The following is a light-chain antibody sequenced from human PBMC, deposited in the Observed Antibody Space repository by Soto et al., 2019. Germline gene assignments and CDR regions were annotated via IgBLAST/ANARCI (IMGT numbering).Light chain of an antibody. CDR3: QQYGSSPKT. CDR1: QSVLYSSNSKNY. Sequence: DIVMTQPPDSLAVSLGERATINCKSSQSVLYSSNSKNYLAWYQQKPGQTPRLLIYGASSRATGIPDRFSGSGSGTDSTLTISRLEPEDFAVYYCQQYGSSPKTFGQGTKVDIK. J-gene: IGKJ1*01. V-gene: IGKV4-1*01. CDR2: GAS.